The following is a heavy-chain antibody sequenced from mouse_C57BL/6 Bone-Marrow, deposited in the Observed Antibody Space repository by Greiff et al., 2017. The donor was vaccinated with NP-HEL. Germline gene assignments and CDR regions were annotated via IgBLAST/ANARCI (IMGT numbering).Heavy chain of an antibody. V-gene: IGHV14-2*01. Sequence: EVKLMESGAELVKPGASVKLSCTASGFNIKDYYMHWVKQRTEQGLEWIGRIDPEDGETKYAPKFQGKATITADKSSNTAYLQLSSLTSEDTAVYYCARWGTTVVNFDVWGTGTTVTVSS. D-gene: IGHD1-1*01. CDR3: ARWGTTVVNFDV. CDR2: IDPEDGET. CDR1: GFNIKDYY. J-gene: IGHJ1*03.